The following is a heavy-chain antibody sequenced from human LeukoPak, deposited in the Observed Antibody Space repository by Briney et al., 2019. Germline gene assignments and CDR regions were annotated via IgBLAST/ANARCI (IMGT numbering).Heavy chain of an antibody. D-gene: IGHD4-17*01. CDR3: ARRIQENRVTTANNWFDP. CDR2: IYYSGST. V-gene: IGHV4-59*08. J-gene: IGHJ5*02. CDR1: GGSISDSY. Sequence: PSETLSLTCTVSGGSISDSYWGWIRHPPGKGLEGIGYIYYSGSTKYNPSLMSRVTISIDTSKNQFSLKLSSVSAADSAVYYCARRIQENRVTTANNWFDPWGQGTLVTVSS.